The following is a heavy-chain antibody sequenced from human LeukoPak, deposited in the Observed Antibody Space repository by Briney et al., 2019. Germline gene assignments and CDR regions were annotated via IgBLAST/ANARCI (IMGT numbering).Heavy chain of an antibody. J-gene: IGHJ2*01. CDR2: IYYSGST. CDR3: ARRSVAAAGPFDL. D-gene: IGHD6-13*01. CDR1: GGSISSYY. V-gene: IGHV4-59*08. Sequence: SETLSLTCTVSGGSISSYYWSWIRQPPGKGLEWIGYIYYSGSTNYNPSLKSRVTISVDTSKNQFSLKLSSVTAADTAVYYCARRSVAAAGPFDLWGRGTLVTVSS.